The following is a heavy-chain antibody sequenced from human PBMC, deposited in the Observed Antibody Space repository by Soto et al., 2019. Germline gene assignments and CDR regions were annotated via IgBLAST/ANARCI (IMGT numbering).Heavy chain of an antibody. V-gene: IGHV1-18*01. CDR3: ARVNPTNDYGDSLDY. D-gene: IGHD4-17*01. J-gene: IGHJ4*02. CDR1: GYTFTSYG. CDR2: ISAYNGNT. Sequence: ASVKVSCKASGYTFTSYGISWVRKAPGQGLEWMGWISAYNGNTNYAQKLQGRVTMTTDTSTSTAYMELRSLRSDDTAVYYCARVNPTNDYGDSLDYWGQGTLVTVSS.